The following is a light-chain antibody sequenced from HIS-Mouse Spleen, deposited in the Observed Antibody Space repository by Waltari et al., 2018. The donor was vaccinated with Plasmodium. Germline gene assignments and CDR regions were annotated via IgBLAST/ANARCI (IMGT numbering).Light chain of an antibody. V-gene: IGLV3-27*01. Sequence: SYELTQPSSVSVSPGQTARTHCPGDVLAKKYARWFQQKPGQAPLLVIYKARERPSGIPERFSGSSSGTTVTLTISGAQVEDEADYYCYSAADNNRVFGGGTKLTVL. CDR3: YSAADNNRV. J-gene: IGLJ3*02. CDR2: KAR. CDR1: VLAKKY.